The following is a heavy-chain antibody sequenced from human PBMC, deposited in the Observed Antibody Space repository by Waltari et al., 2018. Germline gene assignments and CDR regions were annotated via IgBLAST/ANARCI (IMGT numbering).Heavy chain of an antibody. D-gene: IGHD2-8*01. V-gene: IGHV4-59*01. J-gene: IGHJ6*03. CDR2: IHYSGSS. CDR3: ARADASTSYFYYYVDV. Sequence: QVQLQESGPGLVKPSETLSLTCTVSGGSTSTYYWSWVRQSPGKGLAWIGYIHYSGSSGYNPSLRRRVAISLDTPNNQFSLRLRSVTAADAAIYYCARADASTSYFYYYVDVWGKGTTVTVSS. CDR1: GGSTSTYY.